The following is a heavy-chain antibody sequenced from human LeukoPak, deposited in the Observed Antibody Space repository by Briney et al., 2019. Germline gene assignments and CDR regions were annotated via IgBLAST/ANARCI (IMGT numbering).Heavy chain of an antibody. J-gene: IGHJ5*02. D-gene: IGHD3-10*01. CDR1: GGSISSGGYS. Sequence: PSETLSLTCAVSGGSISSGGYSWSWIRQPPGKGLEWIGYIYHSGSTYYNPSLKSRVTISVDRSKNQFSLKLSSVTAADTAVYYCARGRKGSGSYYWAGGHNWFDPWGQGTLVTVSS. CDR2: IYHSGST. CDR3: ARGRKGSGSYYWAGGHNWFDP. V-gene: IGHV4-30-2*01.